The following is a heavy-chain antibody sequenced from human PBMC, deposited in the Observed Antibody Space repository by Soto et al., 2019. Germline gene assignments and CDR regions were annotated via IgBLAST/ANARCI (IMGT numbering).Heavy chain of an antibody. V-gene: IGHV3-23*01. D-gene: IGHD2-8*01. J-gene: IGHJ3*02. CDR1: GFTFSSYA. Sequence: EVQLLESGGGLVQPGGSLRLSCAASGFTFSSYAMSWVRQAPGKGREWVSAISVSGGSTYYADSVKGRFTISRDNSKNTLYLQMNSLRAEDTAVYYCAKSPYDEPDAFDIWGQGTMVTVSS. CDR3: AKSPYDEPDAFDI. CDR2: ISVSGGST.